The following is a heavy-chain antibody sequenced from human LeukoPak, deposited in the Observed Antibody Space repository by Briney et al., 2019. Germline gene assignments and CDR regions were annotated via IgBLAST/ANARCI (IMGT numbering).Heavy chain of an antibody. D-gene: IGHD3-22*01. CDR2: ISSNGGST. V-gene: IGHV3-64D*06. Sequence: PGGSLRLSCSASGFTFSSYAMHWVRQAPGKGLEYVSTISSNGGSTYYADSVRGRFTISRDNSKNTLYLRMSSLRAEDTAVYYCVKGGIVVAISAFDIWGQGTMVNVSS. CDR3: VKGGIVVAISAFDI. CDR1: GFTFSSYA. J-gene: IGHJ3*02.